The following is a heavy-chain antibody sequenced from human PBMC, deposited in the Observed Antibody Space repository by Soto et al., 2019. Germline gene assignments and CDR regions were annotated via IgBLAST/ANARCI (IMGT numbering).Heavy chain of an antibody. CDR3: ARDLALAGNY. D-gene: IGHD6-19*01. CDR1: GFTFSSYA. CDR2: ISSTSSYT. V-gene: IGHV3-21*01. Sequence: EVYLVQSGGGLVKPGGSLRLSCAASGFTFSSYAVNWVRQTQEKGLEWVSSISSTSSYTHYSDSVKGRFTISRDNANNSLFLQMNSLRAEDTATYYCARDLALAGNYWGQGVLVTVSS. J-gene: IGHJ4*02.